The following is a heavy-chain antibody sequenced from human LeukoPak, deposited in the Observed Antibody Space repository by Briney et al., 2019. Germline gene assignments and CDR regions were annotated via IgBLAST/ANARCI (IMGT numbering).Heavy chain of an antibody. V-gene: IGHV5-51*01. D-gene: IGHD6-19*01. CDR2: IYPSDSDT. CDR3: ARHLGIAVAGTVAPDY. J-gene: IGHJ4*02. CDR1: GYSFTSYW. Sequence: LGESLKISCKGSGYSFTSYWIGWVRQMPGKGLEWMGIIYPSDSDTRYSPSFQGQVTISADKSISTAYLQWSSLKASDTAMYYCARHLGIAVAGTVAPDYWGQGTPVTVSS.